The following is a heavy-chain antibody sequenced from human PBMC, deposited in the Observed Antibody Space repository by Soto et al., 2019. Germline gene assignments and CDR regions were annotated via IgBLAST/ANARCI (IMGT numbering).Heavy chain of an antibody. CDR2: FDPEDGET. J-gene: IGHJ1*01. CDR1: GYTLTELS. D-gene: IGHD6-13*01. Sequence: ASVKVSCKVSGYTLTELSMHWVRQAPGKGLEWMGGFDPEDGETIYAQKFRGRVTMTEDTSTDTAYMELSSLRSEDTAVYYCATDKGIAAAGASEYFQHWGQGTLVTVSS. CDR3: ATDKGIAAAGASEYFQH. V-gene: IGHV1-24*01.